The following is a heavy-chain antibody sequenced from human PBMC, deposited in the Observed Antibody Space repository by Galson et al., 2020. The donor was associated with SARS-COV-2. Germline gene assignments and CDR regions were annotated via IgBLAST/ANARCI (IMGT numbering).Heavy chain of an antibody. CDR2: IHHSGST. V-gene: IGHV4-4*02. CDR1: GGSISSSNW. J-gene: IGHJ4*02. D-gene: IGHD3-3*01. Sequence: SETLSLTCAVSGGSISSSNWWSWVRQPPGTGLEWIGAIHHSGSTNYNPSLKSRVTISVDKSKNQFSLKLSSVTAADTAVYYCARALGDPGAPFDYWGQGTLVTVSS. CDR3: ARALGDPGAPFDY.